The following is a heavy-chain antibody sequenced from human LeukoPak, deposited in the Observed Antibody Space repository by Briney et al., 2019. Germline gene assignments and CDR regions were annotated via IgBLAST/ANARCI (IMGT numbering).Heavy chain of an antibody. Sequence: SETLSLTCGVHGGSFSGCHWSWIRQPPGKGLEWIGEINHSGSTNYNSSLKSRVTISVDTSKNQFSLKLSSVTAADTAVYYCARSSNLAYNWFYPWGQGTLVTVSS. CDR1: GGSFSGCH. CDR3: ARSSNLAYNWFYP. J-gene: IGHJ5*02. V-gene: IGHV4-34*01. CDR2: INHSGST. D-gene: IGHD2-2*01.